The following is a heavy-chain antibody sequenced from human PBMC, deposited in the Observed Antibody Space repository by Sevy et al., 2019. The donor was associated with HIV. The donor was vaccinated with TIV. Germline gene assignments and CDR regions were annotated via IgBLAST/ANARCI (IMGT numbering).Heavy chain of an antibody. CDR1: GFTFSSYD. D-gene: IGHD5-12*01. CDR2: IGTAGDT. V-gene: IGHV3-13*01. J-gene: IGHJ6*02. CDR3: ARGVHFSGRWLRFRYYGMDV. Sequence: VGSLRLSCAASGFTFSSYDMHWVRQATGKGLEWVSAIGTAGDTYYPGSVKGRFTISRENAKNSLYLQMNSLRAGDTAVYYCARGVHFSGRWLRFRYYGMDVWGQGTTVTVSS.